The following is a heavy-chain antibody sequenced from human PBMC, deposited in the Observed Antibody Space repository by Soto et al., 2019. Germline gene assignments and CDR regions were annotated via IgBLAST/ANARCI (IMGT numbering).Heavy chain of an antibody. CDR2: MFYSGNT. CDR1: GDSISSSTYY. D-gene: IGHD3-22*01. V-gene: IGHV4-39*01. Sequence: LETLSLTCTFSGDSISSSTYYWGWIRQPPGKGLEWIGSMFYSGNTYYNPSLKSRVTLSIDTSKNQFSLKLNSVTAADTAVYYCVSPEGYYDSSGYTLDYWGQGTLVTVSS. CDR3: VSPEGYYDSSGYTLDY. J-gene: IGHJ4*02.